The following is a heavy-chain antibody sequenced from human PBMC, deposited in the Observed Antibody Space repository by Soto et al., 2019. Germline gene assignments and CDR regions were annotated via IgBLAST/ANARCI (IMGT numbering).Heavy chain of an antibody. J-gene: IGHJ5*02. CDR2: IFWNDDE. Sequence: GRTLGNPTQTLTLTCTFSGFSLSTSEVGVGWIRQPPGKALEWLALIFWNDDERYNPSLKSRLAITKDISKNQVVLTMTNMDPVDTATYYCAHSRVFDWFDPWGQGTLVTVSS. CDR3: AHSRVFDWFDP. CDR1: GFSLSTSEVG. V-gene: IGHV2-5*01. D-gene: IGHD6-13*01.